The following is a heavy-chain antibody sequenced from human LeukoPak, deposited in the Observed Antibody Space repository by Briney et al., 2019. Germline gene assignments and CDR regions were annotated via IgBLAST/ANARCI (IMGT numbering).Heavy chain of an antibody. CDR3: ARDYNWNDIHYYSGMDV. V-gene: IGHV3-30*03. D-gene: IGHD1-20*01. J-gene: IGHJ6*02. CDR1: GFTFSSYG. CDR2: ISYDGSNK. Sequence: GGSLRLSCVVSGFTFSSYGMHWVRQAPGKGLEWVAVISYDGSNKYYADSVKGRFTISRDNSKNTLYLQMNSLRAEDTAVYYCARDYNWNDIHYYSGMDVWGQGTTVTVSS.